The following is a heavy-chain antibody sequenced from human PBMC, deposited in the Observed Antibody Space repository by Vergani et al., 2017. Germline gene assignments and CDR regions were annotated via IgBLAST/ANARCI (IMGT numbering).Heavy chain of an antibody. CDR1: GGSFTKYY. J-gene: IGHJ6*03. CDR2: VNHSGSI. D-gene: IGHD2-21*02. V-gene: IGHV4-34*01. Sequence: QVQLQQWGAGLLKPSETLSLKCAVYGGSFTKYYWSWIRQPPGKGLEWLGEVNHSGSINYSPSLKSGVTISIDTSKQQFSLTLSSVTAADTAVYYCARVSRFSDPRHYYHYHYMDVWGDGTTVTVS. CDR3: ARVSRFSDPRHYYHYHYMDV.